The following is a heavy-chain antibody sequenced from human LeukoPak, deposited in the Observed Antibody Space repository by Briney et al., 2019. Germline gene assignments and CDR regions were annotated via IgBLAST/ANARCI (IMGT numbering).Heavy chain of an antibody. Sequence: SETLSLTCAVYGGPFSGYYWSWIRQPPGKGLEWIGEINHSGSTSYNSSLKSRVTISVDTSKNQFSLKLTSVTAADTAVYYCARGLDYYDSSGYRLPALGYWGQGTLVTVSS. J-gene: IGHJ4*02. CDR1: GGPFSGYY. CDR3: ARGLDYYDSSGYRLPALGY. V-gene: IGHV4-34*01. D-gene: IGHD3-22*01. CDR2: INHSGST.